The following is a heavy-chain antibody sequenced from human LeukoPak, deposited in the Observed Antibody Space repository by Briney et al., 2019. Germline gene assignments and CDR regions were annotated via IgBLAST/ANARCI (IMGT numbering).Heavy chain of an antibody. CDR2: IYYSGST. CDR1: GGSISDYS. D-gene: IGHD2-15*01. CDR3: ARLPFYCTGGSCYPSWFDP. J-gene: IGHJ5*02. V-gene: IGHV4-59*08. Sequence: SETLSLTCTVSGGSISDYSWSWIRQPPGKGLEWIGHIYYSGSTKYNPSLDRVTISIDTSKNQFSLKLTSVTAADTAVYYCARLPFYCTGGSCYPSWFDPWGQGTLVTVSS.